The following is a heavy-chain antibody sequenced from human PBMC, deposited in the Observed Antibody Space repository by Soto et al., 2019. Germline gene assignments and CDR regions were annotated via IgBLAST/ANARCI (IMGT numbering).Heavy chain of an antibody. CDR1: GYTFSNFW. J-gene: IGHJ4*02. D-gene: IGHD6-13*01. V-gene: IGHV5-51*01. CDR3: VRSPRSSPYFDY. Sequence: PGESLKISCRCSGYTFSNFWIAWVRHLPGKGLEWMGIIYPGDHETRYSPSFHGKVTISADKSINTAYLQWSSLEASDSAFYYCVRSPRSSPYFDYWGQGAQVTVSS. CDR2: IYPGDHET.